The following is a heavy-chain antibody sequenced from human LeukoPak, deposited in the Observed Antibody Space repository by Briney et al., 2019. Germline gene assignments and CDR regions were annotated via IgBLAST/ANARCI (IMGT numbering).Heavy chain of an antibody. J-gene: IGHJ6*04. Sequence: ASVKVSCKASGGTFSSYAISWVRQAPGQGLEWMGGIIPIFGTANCAQKFQGRVTITADESTSTAYMELSSLRSEDTAVYYCARGRSDIVVVPAARRNYYYYGMDVWGKGTTVTVSS. D-gene: IGHD2-2*01. V-gene: IGHV1-69*13. CDR1: GGTFSSYA. CDR3: ARGRSDIVVVPAARRNYYYYGMDV. CDR2: IIPIFGTA.